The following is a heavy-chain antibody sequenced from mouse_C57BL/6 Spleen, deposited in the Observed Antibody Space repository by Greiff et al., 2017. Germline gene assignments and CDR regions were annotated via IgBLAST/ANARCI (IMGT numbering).Heavy chain of an antibody. CDR3: AKEYPYCGSSNFDY. CDR1: GYTFTSYW. V-gene: IGHV1-50*01. Sequence: QVQLQQPGAELVKPGASVKLSCKASGYTFTSYWMQWVKQRPGQGLEWIGKIDPSDSDTNYNQKFKGKATLTVDTSSSTDYVQLSSLTSEDSAVYYCAKEYPYCGSSNFDYWGKGTTLTVSA. CDR2: IDPSDSDT. D-gene: IGHD1-1*01. J-gene: IGHJ2*01.